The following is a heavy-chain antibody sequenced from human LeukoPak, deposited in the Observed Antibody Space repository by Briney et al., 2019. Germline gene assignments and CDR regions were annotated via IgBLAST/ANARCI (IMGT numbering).Heavy chain of an antibody. CDR3: VANGWYCLEY. D-gene: IGHD6-19*01. V-gene: IGHV4-61*02. CDR2: IYTSGST. CDR1: GGSISSGSYY. Sequence: SETLSLTCTVSGGSISSGSYYWSWIRQPAGKGLEWIGRIYTSGSTNYNPSLKSRVTISVDKSNNLFSLRLTSVTAADTAVYYCVANGWYCLEYWGQGTLVTVSS. J-gene: IGHJ4*02.